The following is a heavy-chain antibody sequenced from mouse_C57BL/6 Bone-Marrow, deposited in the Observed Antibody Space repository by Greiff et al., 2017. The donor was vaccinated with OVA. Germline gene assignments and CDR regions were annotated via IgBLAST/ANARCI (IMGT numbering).Heavy chain of an antibody. CDR3: ARHEITNYGSSYGTGAMDY. J-gene: IGHJ4*01. D-gene: IGHD1-1*01. Sequence: QVQLQQSGAELVKPGASVKLSCKASGYTFTEYTIHWVKQRSGQGLEWIGWFYPGSGSIKYNEKSKDKATLTADKSSSTVYMELSRLTSEDSAVYFCARHEITNYGSSYGTGAMDYWGQGTSVTVSS. V-gene: IGHV1-62-2*01. CDR2: FYPGSGSI. CDR1: GYTFTEYT.